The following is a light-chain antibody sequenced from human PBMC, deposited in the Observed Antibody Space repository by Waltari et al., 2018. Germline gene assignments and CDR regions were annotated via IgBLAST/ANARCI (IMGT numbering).Light chain of an antibody. CDR1: QSIGSY. CDR2: DAS. V-gene: IGKV3-11*01. Sequence: EIVLTQSPVTLSLSPGERATLSCRASQSIGSYLAWYQQKPGLAPSLLIYDASNRAAGIPARFSGSGSGTDFTLTISSLEPEDFAVYYCQHRSNWPPSFGQGTKVEIE. CDR3: QHRSNWPPS. J-gene: IGKJ2*01.